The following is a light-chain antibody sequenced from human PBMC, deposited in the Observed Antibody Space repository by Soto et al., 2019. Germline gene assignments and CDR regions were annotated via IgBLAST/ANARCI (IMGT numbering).Light chain of an antibody. CDR2: GAS. J-gene: IGKJ1*01. CDR3: QQYGSSPRET. CDR1: QSVSSSY. V-gene: IGKV3-20*01. Sequence: EIVLTQSPGTLSLSPGERATRSCRASQSVSSSYLAWYQQKPGQAPRLLIYGASSRATGIPDRFSGSGSGTDFTLSISRLEPEDFAVYYCQQYGSSPRETFGQGTKVEIK.